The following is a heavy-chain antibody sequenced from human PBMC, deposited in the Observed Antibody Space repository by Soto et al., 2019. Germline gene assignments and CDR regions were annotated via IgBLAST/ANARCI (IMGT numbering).Heavy chain of an antibody. CDR3: GRGRSGQIVVFY. Sequence: ASVKFYCTASGYTFTGHYIHWVRQATEQGPEWMGEIGPESGATRYAQKFQGRVTMTMDTSVTTVYMELKNLSPDDTAVYYCGRGRSGQIVVFYWGQGTPVTVSS. V-gene: IGHV1-2*02. J-gene: IGHJ4*02. D-gene: IGHD1-26*01. CDR1: GYTFTGHY. CDR2: IGPESGAT.